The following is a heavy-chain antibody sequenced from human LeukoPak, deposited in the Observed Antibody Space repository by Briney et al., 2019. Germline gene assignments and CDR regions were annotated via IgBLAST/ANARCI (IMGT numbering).Heavy chain of an antibody. Sequence: GGSLRLSCAASGFTFSRYWMSWVRQAPGKGLEWVANIKEDGSEKYYVDSVKGRFTISRDNAKKSLYLQMNSLRAEDTAVYYCARDQVLAMIGVLQGAFDIWGQGTMVTVSP. CDR1: GFTFSRYW. J-gene: IGHJ3*02. V-gene: IGHV3-7*01. CDR2: IKEDGSEK. D-gene: IGHD3-22*01. CDR3: ARDQVLAMIGVLQGAFDI.